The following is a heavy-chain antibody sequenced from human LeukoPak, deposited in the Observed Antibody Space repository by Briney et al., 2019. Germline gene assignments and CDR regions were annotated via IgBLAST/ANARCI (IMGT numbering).Heavy chain of an antibody. D-gene: IGHD3-3*01. Sequence: ASVKASCKVSGYTLTQLSMHGVRQAPGKGVAWMGGFDPEDGETIYAQKFQGRVTMTEDTSTDTAYMELSSLRSEDTAVYYCATGGFLEWLCLDYWGQGTLVTVSS. CDR2: FDPEDGET. CDR1: GYTLTQLS. J-gene: IGHJ4*02. CDR3: ATGGFLEWLCLDY. V-gene: IGHV1-24*01.